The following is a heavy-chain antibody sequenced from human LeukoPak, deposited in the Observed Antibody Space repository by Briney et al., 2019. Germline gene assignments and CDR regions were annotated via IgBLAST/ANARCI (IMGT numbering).Heavy chain of an antibody. J-gene: IGHJ4*02. CDR3: ARERLRPRGEDFDY. CDR2: INPSGGST. V-gene: IGHV1-46*02. D-gene: IGHD5-12*01. Sequence: ASVKVSCKASGPNFNAYYMHWVRQAPGQGLEWMGIINPSGGSTSYAQKFQGRVTMTRDMSTSTVYMELSSLRSEDTAVYYCARERLRPRGEDFDYWGQGTLVTVSS. CDR1: GPNFNAYY.